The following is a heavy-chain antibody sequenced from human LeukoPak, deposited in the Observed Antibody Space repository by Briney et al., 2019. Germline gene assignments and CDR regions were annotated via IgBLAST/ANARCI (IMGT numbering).Heavy chain of an antibody. CDR3: ARTGERWLQLYFDY. Sequence: GGSLRLSCSAFGFTFGDYAFHWVRQAPGKGLEWLAFIRYDGSDSYYADSVKGRFTISRDNSKNTLYLQMNSLRAEDTAVYYCARTGERWLQLYFDYWGQGTLVTVSS. D-gene: IGHD5-24*01. J-gene: IGHJ4*02. V-gene: IGHV3-30*02. CDR2: IRYDGSDS. CDR1: GFTFGDYA.